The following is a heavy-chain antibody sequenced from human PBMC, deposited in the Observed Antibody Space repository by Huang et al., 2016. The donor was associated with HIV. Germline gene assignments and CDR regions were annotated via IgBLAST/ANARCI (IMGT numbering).Heavy chain of an antibody. V-gene: IGHV4-34*02. J-gene: IGHJ6*02. D-gene: IGHD3-3*01. CDR2: VKDSGAT. CDR1: GGSFTGNY. CDR3: ASQWTISEWLLGLDV. Sequence: QMQLQQRGAGLLKPSETLSITCGVSGGSFTGNYLTLIRQAPGKGLEWIGEVKDSGATNYIPSLNGRVTISLDKSNSYLSLNLRSVTAADTAVYYCASQWTISEWLLGLDVWGQGTTVIVSS.